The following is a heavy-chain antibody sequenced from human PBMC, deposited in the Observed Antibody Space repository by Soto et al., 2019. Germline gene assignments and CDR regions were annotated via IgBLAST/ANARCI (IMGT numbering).Heavy chain of an antibody. J-gene: IGHJ4*02. CDR2: IYYSGST. V-gene: IGHV4-39*01. CDR1: GGSISSSSYY. D-gene: IGHD4-17*01. Sequence: SETLSLTCTVSGGSISSSSYYWGWIHQPSGKGLEWIGSIYYSGSTYYNPSLKSRVTISVDTSKNQFSLKLSSVTAADTAVYYCASSYGDYVSYWGQGTLVTVSS. CDR3: ASSYGDYVSY.